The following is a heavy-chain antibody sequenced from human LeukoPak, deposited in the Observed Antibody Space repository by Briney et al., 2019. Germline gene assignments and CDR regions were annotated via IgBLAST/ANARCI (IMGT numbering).Heavy chain of an antibody. D-gene: IGHD5-18*01. CDR1: GGSFSGYY. CDR3: ARPSGYSYGYFFC. CDR2: INHSGST. V-gene: IGHV4-34*01. Sequence: SKTLSLTCAVYGGSFSGYYWSWIRQPPGKGLEWIGEINHSGSTNYNPSLKSRVTISVDTSKNQFSLKLSSVTAADTAVYYCARPSGYSYGYFFCWGQGTLVTVSS. J-gene: IGHJ4*02.